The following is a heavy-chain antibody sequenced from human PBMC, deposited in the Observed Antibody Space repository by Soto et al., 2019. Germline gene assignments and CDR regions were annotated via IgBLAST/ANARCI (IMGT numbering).Heavy chain of an antibody. CDR1: GFTFSSYG. CDR2: IAYDGSEK. V-gene: IGHV3-30*03. D-gene: IGHD4-4*01. CDR3: AIRVPPAPITTPIRY. Sequence: QVPLVESGGGVVQPGRSLRLSCAASGFTFSSYGMHWVRQAPGKGLEWVAVIAYDGSEKYYAESVKGRFTISRDNSRNTVYLQMNSLRLEDTAMYYCAIRVPPAPITTPIRYWGQGTLVTVSS. J-gene: IGHJ4*02.